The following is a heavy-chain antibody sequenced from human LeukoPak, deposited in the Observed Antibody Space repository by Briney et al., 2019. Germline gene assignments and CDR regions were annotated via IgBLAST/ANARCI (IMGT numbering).Heavy chain of an antibody. CDR2: IFYSGST. V-gene: IGHV4-59*01. CDR3: ASGPYPAAGTDHQFDY. CDR1: GASISSYY. D-gene: IGHD6-13*01. J-gene: IGHJ4*02. Sequence: SETLSLTCTASGASISSYYWSWIRQPPGKGLEWIGYIFYSGSTLYNPSLQSRVTISVDTSKNQISLKLTSVTAADTAVYYCASGPYPAAGTDHQFDYWGKGTLVTVSS.